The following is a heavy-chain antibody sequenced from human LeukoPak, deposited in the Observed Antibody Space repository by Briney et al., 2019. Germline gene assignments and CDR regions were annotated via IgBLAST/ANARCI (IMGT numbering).Heavy chain of an antibody. V-gene: IGHV3-30*02. J-gene: IGHJ4*02. CDR3: AGGRRDLDY. CDR2: IQYDGSNE. CDR1: RFTLSSYG. D-gene: IGHD3-16*01. Sequence: GGSLRLSCAASRFTLSSYGMHWVRQAPGKGLEWVAYIQYDGSNEQYADSVKGRFSISRDSSKNILYLQMNSLRVEDTAVYYCAGGRRDLDYWGQGTLIVVSS.